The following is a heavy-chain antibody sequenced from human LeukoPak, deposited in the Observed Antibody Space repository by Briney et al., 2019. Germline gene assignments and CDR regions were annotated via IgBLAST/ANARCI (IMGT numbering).Heavy chain of an antibody. CDR1: GGSITSPENY. D-gene: IGHD3-10*02. CDR3: ASIFYYGVPF. V-gene: IGHV4-39*02. CDR2: IYYSGDT. Sequence: SETLSLTCTVSGGSITSPENYWGWVRQPPGKGLEWIGNIYYSGDTYYNSSLRSRVTLSVDTSQNHFSLRLTSMTAADTAVYYCASIFYYGVPFWGQEALVIVSS. J-gene: IGHJ4*02.